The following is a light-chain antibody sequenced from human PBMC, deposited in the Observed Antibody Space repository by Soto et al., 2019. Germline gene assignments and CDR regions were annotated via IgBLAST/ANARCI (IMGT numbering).Light chain of an antibody. CDR1: QSLSSGY. J-gene: IGKJ1*01. CDR3: QQYDKWPTWT. V-gene: IGKV3-15*01. Sequence: EIVLTQSPGTLSLSPGERATLSCRASQSLSSGYLAWYQQKPGQAPRLLIYGASTRAPSIPARFSGSGSGTDFTLTISSLQSEDFAVYYCQQYDKWPTWTFGQGTKVDIK. CDR2: GAS.